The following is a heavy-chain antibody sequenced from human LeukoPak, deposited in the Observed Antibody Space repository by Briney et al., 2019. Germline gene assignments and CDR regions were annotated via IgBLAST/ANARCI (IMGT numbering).Heavy chain of an antibody. CDR2: VSYSGST. J-gene: IGHJ4*02. V-gene: IGHV4-61*08. CDR3: ARGSHTPDAGY. Sequence: SETLSLTCTVSGGSITSGDYYWSWIRQPPGKGLEWIGYVSYSGSTDYNPSLKSRVTISLDASKNQFSLKLTSVTAADTAVYYCARGSHTPDAGYWGPGTLVAVS. CDR1: GGSITSGDYY. D-gene: IGHD1-1*01.